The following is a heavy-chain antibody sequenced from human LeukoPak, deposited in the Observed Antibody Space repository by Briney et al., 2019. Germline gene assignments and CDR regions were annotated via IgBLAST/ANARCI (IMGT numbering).Heavy chain of an antibody. J-gene: IGHJ3*01. Sequence: PSETLSLTCTVSSGSISSTTYYWAWIRQPPGKGLEWIGSIYYNGGTYYNPSLKSRVIISADTSKNQFSLKLTSGTAADTAAYYCARGPNTAGNYRAFDLWGQGTKVTVSS. CDR1: SGSISSTTYY. V-gene: IGHV4-39*07. CDR2: IYYNGGT. D-gene: IGHD4-11*01. CDR3: ARGPNTAGNYRAFDL.